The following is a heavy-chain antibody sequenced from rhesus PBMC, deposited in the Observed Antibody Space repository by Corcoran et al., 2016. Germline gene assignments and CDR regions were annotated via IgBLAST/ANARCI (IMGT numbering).Heavy chain of an antibody. CDR2: ISGTTETP. D-gene: IGHD1-44*01. CDR1: GASIRAHY. V-gene: IGHV4-173*01. CDR3: SRGDSGNYLGDFEF. Sequence: QLQLQESGPGLVKTSDTLSLSCAVSGASIRAHYWSWLRQSPGKGLEWIARISGTTETPHYNPSHKSRVTNATDTSKNRFSLLVTSVTAADTAVYFCSRGDSGNYLGDFEFWGQGVLVTVSS. J-gene: IGHJ4*01.